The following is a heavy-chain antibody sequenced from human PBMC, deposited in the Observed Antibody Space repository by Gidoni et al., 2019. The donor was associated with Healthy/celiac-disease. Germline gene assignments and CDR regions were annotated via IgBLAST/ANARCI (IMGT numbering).Heavy chain of an antibody. CDR2: INHSGST. CDR1: GGSFSGYY. J-gene: IGHJ5*02. CDR3: ARGSSAARRNWFDP. V-gene: IGHV4-34*01. D-gene: IGHD6-6*01. Sequence: QVQLQQWGAGLLKPSETLSLTCAVYGGSFSGYYWSWIRQPPGKGLELIGEINHSGSTNYNPSLKSRVTISVDTSKNQFSLKLSSVTAADTAVYYCARGSSAARRNWFDPWGQGTLVTVSS.